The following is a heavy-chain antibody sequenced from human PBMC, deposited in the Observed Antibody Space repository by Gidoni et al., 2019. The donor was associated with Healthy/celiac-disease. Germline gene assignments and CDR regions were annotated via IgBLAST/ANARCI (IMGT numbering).Heavy chain of an antibody. CDR3: ARVGTTGTTAGGGSAPRPNYYYYGMDV. Sequence: QVQLVQSGAEVKKPGSSVKVSCKASGGTFSSYAISWVRQAPGQGLEWMGGIIPIFGTANYAQKFQGRVTITADKSTSTAYMELSSLRSEDTAVYYCARVGTTGTTAGGGSAPRPNYYYYGMDVWGQGTTVTVSS. CDR2: IIPIFGTA. CDR1: GGTFSSYA. J-gene: IGHJ6*02. D-gene: IGHD1-1*01. V-gene: IGHV1-69*06.